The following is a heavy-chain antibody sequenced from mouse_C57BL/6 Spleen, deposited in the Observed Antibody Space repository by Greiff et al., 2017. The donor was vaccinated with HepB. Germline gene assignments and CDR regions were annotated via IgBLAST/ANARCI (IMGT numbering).Heavy chain of an antibody. D-gene: IGHD4-1*01. CDR1: GYTFTDYY. CDR2: IYPGSGNT. J-gene: IGHJ2*01. CDR3: ARGGTGTRYFDY. Sequence: VQGVESGAELVRPGASVKLSCKASGYTFTDYYINWVKQRPGQGLEWIARIYPGSGNTYYNEKFKGKATLTAEKSSSTAYMQLSSLTSEDSAVYFCARGGTGTRYFDYWGQGTTLTVSS. V-gene: IGHV1-76*01.